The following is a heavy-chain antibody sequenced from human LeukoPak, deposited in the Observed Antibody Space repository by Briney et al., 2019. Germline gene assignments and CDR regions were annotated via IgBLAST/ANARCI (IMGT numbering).Heavy chain of an antibody. CDR1: GYSFTSYW. Sequence: GEYLKISCKGSGYSFTSYWIGWVRQMPGKGLKWMGIIYPGDSDARYSPSFQGQVTISADKSISTAYLQWSSLKASDTAMYYCARRRDLYSGSYYPFDYWDQGTLVTVSS. D-gene: IGHD1-26*01. J-gene: IGHJ4*02. V-gene: IGHV5-51*01. CDR2: IYPGDSDA. CDR3: ARRRDLYSGSYYPFDY.